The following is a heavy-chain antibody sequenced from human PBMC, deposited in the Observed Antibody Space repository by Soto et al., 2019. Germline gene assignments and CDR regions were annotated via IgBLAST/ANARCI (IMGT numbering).Heavy chain of an antibody. D-gene: IGHD6-19*01. CDR2: INAGNGNT. Sequence: QVQLVQSGAEVKKPGASVKVSYKASGYTFTSYAMHWVRQAPGQRLEWMGWINAGNGNTKYSQKFQGRVTITRDTSASTAYMELSSLRSEDTAVYYCARVSSGWYGYFDLWGRGTLVTVSS. CDR3: ARVSSGWYGYFDL. J-gene: IGHJ2*01. V-gene: IGHV1-3*01. CDR1: GYTFTSYA.